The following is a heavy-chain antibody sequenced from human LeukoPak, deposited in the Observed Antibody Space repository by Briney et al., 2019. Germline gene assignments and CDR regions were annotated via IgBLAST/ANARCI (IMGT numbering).Heavy chain of an antibody. CDR2: LQDDGSHQ. D-gene: IGHD3-10*01. J-gene: IGHJ5*02. V-gene: IGHV3-7*03. CDR1: GFAVSTSW. Sequence: GGSLRLSCAASGFAVSTSWMGWVRQAPGKGLEWVASLQDDGSHQYYVDSAKGRFTISRENAKNSLFLQMSSLRVEDTAVYYCARLHLGDPHDSGSPNWFDPWGQGTLVTVSS. CDR3: ARLHLGDPHDSGSPNWFDP.